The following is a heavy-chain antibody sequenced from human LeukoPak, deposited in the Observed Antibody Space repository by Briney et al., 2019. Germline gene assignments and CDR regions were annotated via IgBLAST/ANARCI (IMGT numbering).Heavy chain of an antibody. V-gene: IGHV3-66*01. Sequence: GGSLRLSCAASGITVSSNYMSGVRQAPGKGLEWVSIIYSGGRTHYADSVRGRFTISRDNTKNTLYLQMGSLRAEDMAVYYCAREARYSGSYDYWGQGTLVTVSS. D-gene: IGHD1-26*01. CDR2: IYSGGRT. CDR3: AREARYSGSYDY. J-gene: IGHJ4*02. CDR1: GITVSSNY.